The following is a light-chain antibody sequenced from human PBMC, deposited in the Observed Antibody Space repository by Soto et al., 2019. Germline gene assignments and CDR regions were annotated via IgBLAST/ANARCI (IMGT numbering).Light chain of an antibody. Sequence: DLVLTPSPDSLAVSLGERATINCKSSQSVLYSSNNRNYLAWYQQKPGQGPRLLIYGASSRATGTPDRFSGSGSGTDFTLTINRLEPEDFALYYCQQYGSSPPTFGQGTKVDIK. CDR1: QSVLYSSNNRNY. J-gene: IGKJ1*01. CDR2: GAS. CDR3: QQYGSSPPT. V-gene: IGKV4-1*01.